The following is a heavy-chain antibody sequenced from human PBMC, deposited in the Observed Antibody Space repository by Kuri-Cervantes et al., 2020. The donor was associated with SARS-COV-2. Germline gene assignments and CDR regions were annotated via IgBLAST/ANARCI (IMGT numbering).Heavy chain of an antibody. J-gene: IGHJ6*02. V-gene: IGHV4-34*01. CDR3: ARGGAGTIFVGYYYYGMDV. D-gene: IGHD1-1*01. CDR1: GFTFSSYW. Sequence: CAASGFTFSSYWMSWIRQSPGKGLEWIGEINHIGTTNYNPSLKSRVAMSVDASKKQFSLRLTSVTAADTAVYYCARGGAGTIFVGYYYYGMDVWGQGTTVTVSS. CDR2: INHIGTT.